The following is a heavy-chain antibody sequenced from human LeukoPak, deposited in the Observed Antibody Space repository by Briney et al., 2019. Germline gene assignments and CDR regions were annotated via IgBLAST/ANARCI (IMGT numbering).Heavy chain of an antibody. CDR1: GGTFSSYA. V-gene: IGHV1-69*05. D-gene: IGHD4-17*01. Sequence: SVKVSCKASGGTFSSYAISWVRQAPGQGLEWMGRIIPIFGTANYAQKFQGRVTITTDESTSTANMELSSLRSEDTAVYYCARGVYGDYTQYYYYYMDVWGKGTTVTVSS. J-gene: IGHJ6*03. CDR2: IIPIFGTA. CDR3: ARGVYGDYTQYYYYYMDV.